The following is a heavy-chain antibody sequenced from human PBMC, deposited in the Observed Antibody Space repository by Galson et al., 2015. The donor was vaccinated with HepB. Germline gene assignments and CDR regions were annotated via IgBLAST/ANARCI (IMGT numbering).Heavy chain of an antibody. CDR2: ISVYNDDT. J-gene: IGHJ4*02. CDR3: ARKHLGSGRYTDWWFFDY. D-gene: IGHD6-19*01. CDR1: GYRFSNYG. V-gene: IGHV1-18*01. Sequence: SVKVSCKASGYRFSNYGISWVRQAPGQGLEWLGWISVYNDDTNYAQKMQGRVTMTTDTSTNTAYMELRSLRSDDTAVYYCARKHLGSGRYTDWWFFDYWGQGTLVTVSS.